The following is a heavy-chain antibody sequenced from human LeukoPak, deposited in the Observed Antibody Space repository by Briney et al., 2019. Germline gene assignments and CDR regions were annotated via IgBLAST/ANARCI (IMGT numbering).Heavy chain of an antibody. CDR3: TTEALRPLDLRRGY. J-gene: IGHJ4*02. CDR2: IKSKTDGGTT. Sequence: GGSLRLSCAASGFTFSNAWMSWVRQAPGKGLEWVGRIKSKTDGGTTDYAAPVKGRFTISRDDSKNTLYLQMNSLKTEDTAVYYCTTEALRPLDLRRGYWGQGTLVTVSS. V-gene: IGHV3-15*01. D-gene: IGHD4-17*01. CDR1: GFTFSNAW.